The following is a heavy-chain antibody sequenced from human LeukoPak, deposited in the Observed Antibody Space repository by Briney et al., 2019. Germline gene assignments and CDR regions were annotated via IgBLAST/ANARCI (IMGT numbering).Heavy chain of an antibody. D-gene: IGHD5-12*01. CDR2: IYSGGST. CDR1: GFTVSSNY. J-gene: IGHJ4*02. Sequence: GGSLRLSCAASGFTVSSNYMSWVRQAPGKGLEWVSVIYSGGSTYYADSVKGRFTISRDNSKNTLYLQMNSLRAEDTAVYYCARDVDIVATMGLGVDYFDYWGQGTLVTVSS. V-gene: IGHV3-53*01. CDR3: ARDVDIVATMGLGVDYFDY.